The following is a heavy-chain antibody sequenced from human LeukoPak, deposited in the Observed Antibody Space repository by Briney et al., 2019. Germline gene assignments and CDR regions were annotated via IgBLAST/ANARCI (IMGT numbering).Heavy chain of an antibody. CDR2: SIPIFGTA. V-gene: IGHV1-69*05. D-gene: IGHD3-22*01. J-gene: IGHJ4*02. Sequence: GASVKVSCKASGGTFSSSAISWVRQAPGQGLEWMGGSIPIFGTANYAQKFQGRVTITTDESTSTAYMELSSLRSEDTAVYYCARGLPTYYYDSSGDWGQGTLVTVSS. CDR1: GGTFSSSA. CDR3: ARGLPTYYYDSSGD.